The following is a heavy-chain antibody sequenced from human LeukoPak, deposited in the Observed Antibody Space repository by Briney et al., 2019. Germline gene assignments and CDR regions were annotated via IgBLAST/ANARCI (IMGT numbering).Heavy chain of an antibody. J-gene: IGHJ5*02. CDR2: ISYDGSNK. CDR3: ASRFLEHP. D-gene: IGHD3-3*01. V-gene: IGHV3-30-3*01. CDR1: GFTFSSYA. Sequence: PGGSLRLSCAASGFTFSSYAMHWVRQAPGKGLEWVAVISYDGSNKYYADSVKGRFTISRDNSKNTLYLQTNSLRAEDTAVYYCASRFLEHPWGQGTLVTVSS.